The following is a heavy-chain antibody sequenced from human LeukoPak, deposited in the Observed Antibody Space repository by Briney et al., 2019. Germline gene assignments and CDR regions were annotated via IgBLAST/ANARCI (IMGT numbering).Heavy chain of an antibody. V-gene: IGHV3-30-3*01. CDR2: ISYDGSNK. Sequence: PGRSLRLSCAASGFTFSSYAMHWVRQAPGKGLEWVAVISYDGSNKYYADSVKGRFTISRDNSKNTLYLQTNSLRAEDTAVYYCARAGITMIVRAAFDIWGQGTMVTVSS. CDR1: GFTFSSYA. D-gene: IGHD3-22*01. J-gene: IGHJ3*02. CDR3: ARAGITMIVRAAFDI.